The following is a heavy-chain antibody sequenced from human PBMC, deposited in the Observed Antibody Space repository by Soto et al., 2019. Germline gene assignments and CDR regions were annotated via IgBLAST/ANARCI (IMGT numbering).Heavy chain of an antibody. D-gene: IGHD3-16*01. J-gene: IGHJ5*02. Sequence: QITLKESGPTLVKPTQTLTLTCTFSGFSLTTRGVGVGWIRQPPGKALECLALIYWDDDKRYSPSLQSRLSIPKDTSKNQVVLTMTNVEPVDTATYYCAHIPNYYQYDWFDPWGQGTLVSVSS. V-gene: IGHV2-5*02. CDR1: GFSLTTRGVG. CDR3: AHIPNYYQYDWFDP. CDR2: IYWDDDK.